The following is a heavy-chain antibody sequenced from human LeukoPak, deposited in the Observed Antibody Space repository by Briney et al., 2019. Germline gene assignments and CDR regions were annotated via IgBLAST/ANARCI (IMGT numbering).Heavy chain of an antibody. D-gene: IGHD1-1*01. CDR3: ARDRRFQLPSGWFDP. CDR2: INPNSGVT. V-gene: IGHV1-2*02. CDR1: GYTFTGFY. Sequence: GASVKVSCKASGYTFTGFYVHWVRQAPGQGLEWMGWINPNSGVTNYAQKFQGRVTMTRDTSISTAYMELSRLRSEDTAVYYCARDRRFQLPSGWFDPWGQGTLVTVSS. J-gene: IGHJ5*02.